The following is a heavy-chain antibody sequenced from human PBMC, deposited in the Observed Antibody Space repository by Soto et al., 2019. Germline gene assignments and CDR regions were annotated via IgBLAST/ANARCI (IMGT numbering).Heavy chain of an antibody. CDR1: GFAFSSYW. Sequence: EVQLVESGGGLVQPGGSLRLSCAASGFAFSSYWMQWVRQPPGKGPAWVSRISSDGRNTTYADPVKGRFTISRDNAKNTLHLQMTSLTDDDTAVYYCIKASTVTGVGGYRWGQGTLVTVSS. CDR3: IKASTVTGVGGYR. V-gene: IGHV3-74*03. CDR2: ISSDGRNT. D-gene: IGHD6-19*01. J-gene: IGHJ5*02.